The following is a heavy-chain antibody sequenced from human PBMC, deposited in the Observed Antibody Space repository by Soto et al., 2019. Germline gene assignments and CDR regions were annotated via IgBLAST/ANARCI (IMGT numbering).Heavy chain of an antibody. Sequence: PGESLKISCKGSGYSFTSYWISWVRQMPGKGLEWMGRIDPSDSYTNYSPSFQGHVTISADKSISTAYLQWSSLKASDTAMYYCATTVVTDYYYYYGMDVWGQGTTVTVSS. J-gene: IGHJ6*02. CDR2: IDPSDSYT. CDR1: GYSFTSYW. V-gene: IGHV5-10-1*01. D-gene: IGHD3-22*01. CDR3: ATTVVTDYYYYYGMDV.